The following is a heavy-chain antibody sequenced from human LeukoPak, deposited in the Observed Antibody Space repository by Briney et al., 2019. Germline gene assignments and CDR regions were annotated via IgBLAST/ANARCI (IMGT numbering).Heavy chain of an antibody. CDR2: IGGSGGST. CDR3: AKDLRQWLAKYFQH. Sequence: GGSLRLSCAASGFTFSSYAMSWVRQAPGKGLEWVSAIGGSGGSTYYADSVKGRFTISRDNSKNTLYLQMNSLRAEDTAVYYCAKDLRQWLAKYFQHWGQGTLVTVSS. J-gene: IGHJ1*01. V-gene: IGHV3-23*01. CDR1: GFTFSSYA. D-gene: IGHD6-19*01.